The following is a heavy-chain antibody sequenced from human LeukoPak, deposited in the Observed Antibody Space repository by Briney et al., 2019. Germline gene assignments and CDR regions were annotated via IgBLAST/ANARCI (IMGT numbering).Heavy chain of an antibody. D-gene: IGHD2-15*01. Sequence: GASVKVSCKASGYTFTSYGISWVRQAPGQGLEWMGWISAYNGNTNYAQKLQGRVTITRDTSASTAYMELSSLRSEDTAVYYCARDRGYCSGGSCLQTYYFDYWGQGTLVTVSS. J-gene: IGHJ4*02. CDR3: ARDRGYCSGGSCLQTYYFDY. V-gene: IGHV1-18*04. CDR1: GYTFTSYG. CDR2: ISAYNGNT.